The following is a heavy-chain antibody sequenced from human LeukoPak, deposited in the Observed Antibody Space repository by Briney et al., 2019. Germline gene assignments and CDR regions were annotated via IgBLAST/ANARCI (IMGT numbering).Heavy chain of an antibody. J-gene: IGHJ4*02. CDR1: GYSFTSYL. CDR3: AILGGTDLRFDY. CDR2: IYPGDSDT. Sequence: GESLKISCKGSGYSFTSYLSGWGRQMPGKGLGGMGIIYPGDSDTRYSPSFQGQVSISADKSISTAYLQWSSLKASDAAMYYCAILGGTDLRFDYWGQGTLVTVSS. V-gene: IGHV5-51*01. D-gene: IGHD1-1*01.